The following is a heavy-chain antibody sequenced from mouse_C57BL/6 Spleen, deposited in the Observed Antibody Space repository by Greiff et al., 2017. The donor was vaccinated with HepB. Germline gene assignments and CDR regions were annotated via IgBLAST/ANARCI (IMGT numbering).Heavy chain of an antibody. J-gene: IGHJ3*01. CDR2: IYPGSGST. D-gene: IGHD1-1*01. CDR3: ARSWDYGSSQAWFAY. Sequence: QVQLQQPGAELVKPGASVKMSCKASGYTFTSYWITWVKQRPGQGLEWIGDIYPGSGSTNYNEKFKSKATLTVDTSSSTAYMQLSSLTSEDSAVYYCARSWDYGSSQAWFAYWGQGTLVTVSA. V-gene: IGHV1-55*01. CDR1: GYTFTSYW.